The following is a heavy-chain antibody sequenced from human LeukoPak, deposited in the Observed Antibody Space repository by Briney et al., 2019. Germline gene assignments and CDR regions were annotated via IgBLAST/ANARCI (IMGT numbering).Heavy chain of an antibody. CDR2: FDPEDGET. CDR1: VYTLTELS. V-gene: IGHV1-24*01. J-gene: IGHJ6*02. D-gene: IGHD2-2*01. CDR3: ATEGCSSTSCYRYYYYGMDV. Sequence: ASVKVSCKVSVYTLTELSMHWVRQAPGKGLEWMGGFDPEDGETIYAQKFQGRVTMTEDTSTDTAYMELSSLRSEDTAVYYCATEGCSSTSCYRYYYYGMDVWGQGTTVTVSS.